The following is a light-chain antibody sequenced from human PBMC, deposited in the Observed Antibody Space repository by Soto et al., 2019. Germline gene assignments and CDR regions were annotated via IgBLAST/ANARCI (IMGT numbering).Light chain of an antibody. CDR3: TSYTSSFTHL. J-gene: IGLJ1*01. CDR2: EVS. Sequence: QSVLAQPASVSGSPGQSITISCTGTSSGVGGYNYVSWYQQHPGKAPKLMIFEVSNRPSGVSNRFSGSKSGNTASLTISGLRTEDEADYYCTSYTSSFTHLFGTGTKVTVL. CDR1: SSGVGGYNY. V-gene: IGLV2-14*01.